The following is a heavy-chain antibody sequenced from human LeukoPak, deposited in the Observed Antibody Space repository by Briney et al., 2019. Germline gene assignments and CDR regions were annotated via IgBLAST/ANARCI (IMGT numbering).Heavy chain of an antibody. V-gene: IGHV3-30-3*01. CDR2: ISYDGTNK. D-gene: IGHD3-3*01. J-gene: IGHJ4*02. Sequence: GGSLRLSCAASGFTFSSYAMHWVRRAPGKGLEWVAVISYDGTNKYYADSVKGRFTISRDNSKNTLYLQMSSLRVEDTAVYYCVRERNNFWSGHHSIFDSWGQGTLVTVSS. CDR3: VRERNNFWSGHHSIFDS. CDR1: GFTFSSYA.